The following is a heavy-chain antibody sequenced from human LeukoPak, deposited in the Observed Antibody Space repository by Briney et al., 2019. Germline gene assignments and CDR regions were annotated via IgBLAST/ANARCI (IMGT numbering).Heavy chain of an antibody. D-gene: IGHD2-15*01. Sequence: GGSLRLSCAASGSTFSSYAMSWVRQAPGKGPEWVSAISGSGGSTYYADSVKGRFTISRDNSKNTLYLQMNSLRAEDTAVYYCAKVPPQXXVAARRGYFDYWGQGTLVXVSS. CDR3: AKVPPQXXVAARRGYFDY. CDR2: ISGSGGST. CDR1: GSTFSSYA. J-gene: IGHJ4*02. V-gene: IGHV3-23*01.